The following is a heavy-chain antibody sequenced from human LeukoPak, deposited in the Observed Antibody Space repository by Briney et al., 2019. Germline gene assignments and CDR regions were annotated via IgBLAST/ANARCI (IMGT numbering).Heavy chain of an antibody. CDR1: GGSISSYY. D-gene: IGHD6-6*01. J-gene: IGHJ2*01. V-gene: IGHV4-4*07. Sequence: SETLSLTCTVSGGSISSYYWSWIRQPAGKGLEWIGRIYTSGSTNYNPSLKSQVTMSVDTSKNQFSLKLSSVTAADTAVYYCARDRIPSSGWYFDLWGRGTLVTVSS. CDR2: IYTSGST. CDR3: ARDRIPSSGWYFDL.